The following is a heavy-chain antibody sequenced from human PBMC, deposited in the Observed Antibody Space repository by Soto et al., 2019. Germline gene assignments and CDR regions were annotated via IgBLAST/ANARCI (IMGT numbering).Heavy chain of an antibody. CDR2: INSDGSSI. J-gene: IGHJ4*02. Sequence: LRLSCATSGFDFSNTWIHWVRQVPGQGLVWVSRINSDGSSIIYADSVKGRFTLSRDNAKNTVHLQMSSLRVEDTAVYYCAKDWYHTIDSWGQGIPVTVSS. V-gene: IGHV3-74*01. CDR3: AKDWYHTIDS. D-gene: IGHD1-20*01. CDR1: GFDFSNTW.